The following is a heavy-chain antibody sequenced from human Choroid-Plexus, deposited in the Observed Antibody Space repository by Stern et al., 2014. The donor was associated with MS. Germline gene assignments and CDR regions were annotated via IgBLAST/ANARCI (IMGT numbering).Heavy chain of an antibody. CDR2: VSYDGSNK. D-gene: IGHD2/OR15-2a*01. J-gene: IGHJ5*02. Sequence: VQLLESGGGVVQPGRPLRLSCGASGFTFGSWAMHWVRQAPGKGLEGEAGVSYDGSNKYYADSVKGRFTISRDNSQNTLYMQMSSLRPEDTAVYYCAKDRQYLTYFFDHWGQGSLVTVSS. CDR3: AKDRQYLTYFFDH. V-gene: IGHV3-30*18. CDR1: GFTFGSWA.